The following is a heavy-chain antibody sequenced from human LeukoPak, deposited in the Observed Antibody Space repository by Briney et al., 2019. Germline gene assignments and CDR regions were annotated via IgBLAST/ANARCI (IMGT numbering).Heavy chain of an antibody. CDR3: ARDGPNRNYYGSGGKLDY. J-gene: IGHJ4*02. Sequence: ASVKVSCKASGYTFTSYGISWVRQAPGHGLEWMGWISAYNSNRNYAQKLQGRVTMTTDTSTSTAYMELRSLRSDDTAVYYCARDGPNRNYYGSGGKLDYWGQGTLVTVSS. CDR2: ISAYNSNR. D-gene: IGHD3-10*01. CDR1: GYTFTSYG. V-gene: IGHV1-18*01.